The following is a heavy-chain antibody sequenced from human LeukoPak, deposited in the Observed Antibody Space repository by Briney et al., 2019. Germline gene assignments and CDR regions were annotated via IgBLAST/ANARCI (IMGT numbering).Heavy chain of an antibody. CDR2: IDGSGDTE. Sequence: GGSLRLSCAVSGFTITNYGMSWVRQAPGEGLEWVSAIDGSGDTEYYADSVKGRFIISRDNSRNTLYLQINSLRGEDTALYYCAQEYSSGWHPNWGQATLLTVSS. CDR1: GFTITNYG. D-gene: IGHD3-22*01. J-gene: IGHJ4*02. CDR3: AQEYSSGWHPN. V-gene: IGHV3-23*01.